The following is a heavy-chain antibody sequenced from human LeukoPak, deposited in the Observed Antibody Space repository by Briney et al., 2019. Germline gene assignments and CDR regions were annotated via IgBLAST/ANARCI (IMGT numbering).Heavy chain of an antibody. CDR1: GFTFSNYA. D-gene: IGHD3-10*01. Sequence: GGSLRLSCAASGFTFSNYAMHWVRQAPGKGLEYVSAISSNGGNTYYVNSVKGRFTIFRDNSKKTLYLQMGSLRPEDMALYYCARVTDSGSRYFDYWGQGSLVTVSS. V-gene: IGHV3-64*01. J-gene: IGHJ4*02. CDR2: ISSNGGNT. CDR3: ARVTDSGSRYFDY.